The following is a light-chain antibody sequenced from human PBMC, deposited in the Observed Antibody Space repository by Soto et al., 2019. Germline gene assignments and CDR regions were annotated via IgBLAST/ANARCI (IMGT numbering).Light chain of an antibody. J-gene: IGLJ2*01. CDR1: SSDVGGYNY. Sequence: QSALTQPASVSGAPGQSITISCTGTSSDVGGYNYVSWYQQHPGNAPKLMIYDVSNRPSGVSNRCSGSKAGNTASLTISWLQAEADADDYCSSYTSSSTVVVCGGTKLTVL. CDR2: DVS. CDR3: SSYTSSSTVV. V-gene: IGLV2-14*01.